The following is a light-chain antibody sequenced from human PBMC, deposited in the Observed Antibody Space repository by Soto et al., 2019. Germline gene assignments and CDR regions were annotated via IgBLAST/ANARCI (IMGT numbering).Light chain of an antibody. CDR2: GAS. Sequence: EIVLTQSPGTLSLSPGERATLSCRASQSVSSSYLAWYQQKPGQAPRLLIYGASSMSTGIPDRFSVSGSGTDFTLTISRLEPEDFSVSYCQQYCSSPLTFGGGTKVEIK. CDR3: QQYCSSPLT. J-gene: IGKJ4*01. CDR1: QSVSSSY. V-gene: IGKV3-20*01.